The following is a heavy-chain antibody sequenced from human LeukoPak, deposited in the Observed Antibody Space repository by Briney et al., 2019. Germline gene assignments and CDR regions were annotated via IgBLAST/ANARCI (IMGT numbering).Heavy chain of an antibody. CDR3: ARHSRYYYDSSGYFTEYYFDY. J-gene: IGHJ4*02. Sequence: GESLKISCKGSGYSFTSYWIGWVRQMPGKGLEWMGIIYPGDSDSRYSPSFQGQVTISADKSITTAYLQWSSLKASDTAMYYCARHSRYYYDSSGYFTEYYFDYWGQGTLVTVSS. CDR2: IYPGDSDS. V-gene: IGHV5-51*01. CDR1: GYSFTSYW. D-gene: IGHD3-22*01.